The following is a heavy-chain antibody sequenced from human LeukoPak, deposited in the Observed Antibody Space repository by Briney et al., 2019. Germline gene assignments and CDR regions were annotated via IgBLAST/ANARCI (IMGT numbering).Heavy chain of an antibody. V-gene: IGHV3-30*03. Sequence: GGSLSLSCAASGFTFDDYAMHWVRQARGKGLEGGAIVFYDGHTKYYVDSVKGRFLISRDNSLNTVYLQMNNLRADDTADYYCARGERGFGDAFDLWGPGTVVTVSS. CDR2: VFYDGHTK. J-gene: IGHJ3*01. CDR3: ARGERGFGDAFDL. CDR1: GFTFDDYA. D-gene: IGHD3-10*01.